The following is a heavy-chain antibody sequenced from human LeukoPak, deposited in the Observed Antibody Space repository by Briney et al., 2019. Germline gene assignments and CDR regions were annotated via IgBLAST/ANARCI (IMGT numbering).Heavy chain of an antibody. Sequence: ASVKVSCKASGYTFTGYYMHWVRQAPGQGLEWIGRINPNSGGTNYAQKFQGRVTMTRDTSISTAYMELSRLRSDDTAVYYCATDGLYYGSGSYYDVDYWGQGTLVTVSS. D-gene: IGHD3-10*01. CDR2: INPNSGGT. V-gene: IGHV1-2*06. CDR1: GYTFTGYY. CDR3: ATDGLYYGSGSYYDVDY. J-gene: IGHJ4*02.